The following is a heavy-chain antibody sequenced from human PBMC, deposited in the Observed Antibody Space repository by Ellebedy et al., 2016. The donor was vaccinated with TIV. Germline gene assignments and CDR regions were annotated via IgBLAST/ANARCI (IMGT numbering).Heavy chain of an antibody. Sequence: ASVKVSCXASGCTFTSFGLSWVRQAPGQGLEWMGWISAYNGDINYAQNFQGRVAMTTDTATSTVYVDLRSLRSDDTAVYYCARVSVDVVIGYHYFYMDIWGKGTTVTVSS. V-gene: IGHV1-18*01. CDR1: GCTFTSFG. CDR2: ISAYNGDI. CDR3: ARVSVDVVIGYHYFYMDI. D-gene: IGHD6-6*01. J-gene: IGHJ6*03.